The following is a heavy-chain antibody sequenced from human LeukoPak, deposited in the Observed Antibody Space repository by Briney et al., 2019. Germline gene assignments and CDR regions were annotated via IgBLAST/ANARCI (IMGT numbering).Heavy chain of an antibody. Sequence: GGSLRLSCAASGFTFSNYDMNWVRQAPGKGLEWVSYISSSGTTMYSDSVKGRFTISRDNAKNSLFLQMISLITEETAVFYCAKELTPNSESCGFDAFEIWGQRTTVTVSS. CDR2: ISSSGTTM. D-gene: IGHD3-22*01. CDR1: GFTFSNYD. V-gene: IGHV3-48*03. CDR3: AKELTPNSESCGFDAFEI. J-gene: IGHJ3*02.